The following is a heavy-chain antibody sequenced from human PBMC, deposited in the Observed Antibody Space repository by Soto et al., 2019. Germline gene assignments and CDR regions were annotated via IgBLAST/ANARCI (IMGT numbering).Heavy chain of an antibody. V-gene: IGHV3-74*01. J-gene: IGHJ4*02. CDR1: GFTFNSYW. CDR3: ARGGFGAFYLDS. D-gene: IGHD3-10*01. Sequence: GGSLRLSCAASGFTFNSYWIHWVRQAPGEGLVWVSRVNGDGTTTNYADSVKGRFASSRDNAKNTLYLQMNSLRAEDTAVYYCARGGFGAFYLDSWGQGILVTVS. CDR2: VNGDGTTT.